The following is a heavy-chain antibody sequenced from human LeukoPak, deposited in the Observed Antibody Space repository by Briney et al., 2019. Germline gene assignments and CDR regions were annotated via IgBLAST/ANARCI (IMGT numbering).Heavy chain of an antibody. V-gene: IGHV3-21*01. CDR3: ARDDNKGVRFGVVIYDY. J-gene: IGHJ4*02. CDR1: GFTFSSYS. CDR2: ISSSSYI. Sequence: GGSLRLSCAASGFTFSSYSMNWVRQAPGKGLEWVSSISSSSYIYYADSGKGRFTISRDNAKNSLYLQMNSLRAEDTAVYYCARDDNKGVRFGVVIYDYWGQGTLVTVSS. D-gene: IGHD3-3*01.